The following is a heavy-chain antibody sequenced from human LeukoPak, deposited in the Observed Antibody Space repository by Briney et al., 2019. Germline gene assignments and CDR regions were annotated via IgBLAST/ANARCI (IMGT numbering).Heavy chain of an antibody. D-gene: IGHD2-15*01. CDR3: ARRRGCSGGSCYSGFDY. CDR2: IYYSGST. CDR1: GGSISSSSYY. V-gene: IGHV4-39*01. J-gene: IGHJ4*02. Sequence: PSETLSLTCTVSGGSISSSSYYWGWIRQPPGKGLEWIGSIYYSGSTYYNPSLKSRVTISVDTSKNQFSLKLSSVTAADTAVYYCARRRGCSGGSCYSGFDYWGQGTLVTVSS.